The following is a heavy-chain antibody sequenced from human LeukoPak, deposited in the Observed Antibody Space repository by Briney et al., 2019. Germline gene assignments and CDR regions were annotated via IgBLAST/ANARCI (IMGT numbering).Heavy chain of an antibody. Sequence: WASVKVSCKASGYTFTSYYMHWVRQAPGQGLEWMGIINPSGGSTSYAQKFQGRVTMTRDMSTSTVYMELSSLRSEDTAVYYCARDLIGYCSGGSCAPGLDPWGQGTLVTVSS. V-gene: IGHV1-46*01. CDR3: ARDLIGYCSGGSCAPGLDP. J-gene: IGHJ5*02. CDR2: INPSGGST. D-gene: IGHD2-15*01. CDR1: GYTFTSYY.